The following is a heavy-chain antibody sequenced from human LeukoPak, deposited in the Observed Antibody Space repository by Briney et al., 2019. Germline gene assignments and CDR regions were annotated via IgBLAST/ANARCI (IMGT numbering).Heavy chain of an antibody. V-gene: IGHV3-30-3*01. D-gene: IGHD1-7*01. Sequence: GGSLRLSCAASGFTFSSYAMHWVRQAPGKGLEWVAVISYDGSNKYYADSVKGRFTISRDNSKNTLYLQMNSLRVEDTAVYYCASQTGTTENYCYMDVWGKGTTVTVSS. CDR3: ASQTGTTENYCYMDV. CDR2: ISYDGSNK. CDR1: GFTFSSYA. J-gene: IGHJ6*03.